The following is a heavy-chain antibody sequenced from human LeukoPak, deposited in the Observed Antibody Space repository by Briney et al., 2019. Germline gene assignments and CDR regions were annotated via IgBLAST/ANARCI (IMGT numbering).Heavy chain of an antibody. CDR2: ISAYNGNT. CDR3: ARDGSSSWYTSLYYYGMDV. D-gene: IGHD6-13*01. V-gene: IGHV1-18*01. Sequence: ASVKVSCKASGYTFTSYGIGWVRQAPGQGLEWMGWISAYNGNTNYAQKLQGRVTMTTDTSTSTAYMELRSLRSDDTAVYYCARDGSSSWYTSLYYYGMDVWGQGTTVTVSS. CDR1: GYTFTSYG. J-gene: IGHJ6*02.